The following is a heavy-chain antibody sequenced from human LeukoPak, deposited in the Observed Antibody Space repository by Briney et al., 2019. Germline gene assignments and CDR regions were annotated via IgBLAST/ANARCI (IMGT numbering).Heavy chain of an antibody. CDR2: ISNDGSKK. V-gene: IGHV3-30*18. CDR1: GFTFSSYG. Sequence: GGSLRLSCAASGFTFSSYGMHWVRQAPGKGLDWVAVISNDGSKKYYADSVKGRFTISRDNSKNTLSLQVSSLRTEDTAVYYCAKDRYSYAFEYSDSWGQGTLVTVSA. CDR3: AKDRYSYAFEYSDS. J-gene: IGHJ4*02. D-gene: IGHD5-18*01.